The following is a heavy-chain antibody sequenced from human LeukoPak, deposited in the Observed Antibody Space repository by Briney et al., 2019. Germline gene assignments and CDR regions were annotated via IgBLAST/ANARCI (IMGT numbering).Heavy chain of an antibody. CDR3: ARDRYGDGFAHFDY. J-gene: IGHJ4*02. Sequence: ASVKVSCKASGYTFTSYGIGWVRQAPGQGLEWMGWISAYNGNTNYAQKLQGRVTMTTDTSTSTAYMELRGLRSDDTAVYYCARDRYGDGFAHFDYWGQGALVTVSS. CDR1: GYTFTSYG. V-gene: IGHV1-18*01. CDR2: ISAYNGNT. D-gene: IGHD5-24*01.